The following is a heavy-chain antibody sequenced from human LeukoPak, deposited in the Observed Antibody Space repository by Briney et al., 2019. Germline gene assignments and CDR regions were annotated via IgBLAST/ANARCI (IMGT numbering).Heavy chain of an antibody. Sequence: GGSLRLSCAASGFTFSSYEMNWVRQAPGKGLEWVAVISYDGSNKYYADSVKGRFTISRDNSKNTLYLQMNSLRAEDTAVYYCVKQQLVSTDFDYWGQGTLVTVSS. CDR3: VKQQLVSTDFDY. D-gene: IGHD6-13*01. J-gene: IGHJ4*02. CDR2: ISYDGSNK. CDR1: GFTFSSYE. V-gene: IGHV3-30*04.